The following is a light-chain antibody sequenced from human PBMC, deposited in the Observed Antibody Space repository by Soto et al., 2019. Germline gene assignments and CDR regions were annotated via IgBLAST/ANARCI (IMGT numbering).Light chain of an antibody. CDR1: QSVTSSY. V-gene: IGKV3-20*01. J-gene: IGKJ1*01. Sequence: EIVLTQSPGTLSLSPGERATLSCRASQSVTSSYLAWYQQKPGQAPRLLIYGASTRATGIPDRFSGSGSGTDFTLTISRLEPEDVAVYYCQQYGSSRRWTFGQGTKVEIK. CDR2: GAS. CDR3: QQYGSSRRWT.